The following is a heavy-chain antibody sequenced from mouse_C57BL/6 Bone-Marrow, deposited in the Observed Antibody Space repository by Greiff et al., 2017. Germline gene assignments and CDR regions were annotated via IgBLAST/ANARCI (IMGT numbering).Heavy chain of an antibody. CDR2: INPGSGGT. D-gene: IGHD2-2*01. CDR3: ARMVKGD. Sequence: QVQLQQSGAELVRPGTSVKVSCKASGYAFTNYLIEWVKQRPGQGLEWIGVINPGSGGTNYNEKFKGKATLTADKSSSTAYMQLSSLTSEDSAVXFCARMVKGDWGQGTTLTVSS. V-gene: IGHV1-54*01. CDR1: GYAFTNYL. J-gene: IGHJ2*01.